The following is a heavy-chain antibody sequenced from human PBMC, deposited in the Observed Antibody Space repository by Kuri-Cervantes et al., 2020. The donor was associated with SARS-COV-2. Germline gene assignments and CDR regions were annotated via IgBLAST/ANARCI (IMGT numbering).Heavy chain of an antibody. CDR1: GYTFTSYY. CDR3: ARAGIAVAAAGYYYGMDV. D-gene: IGHD6-19*01. J-gene: IGHJ6*02. CDR2: IIPIFGTA. V-gene: IGHV1-69*13. Sequence: SVTVSCKASGYTFTSYYMHWVRQAPGQGLEWMGGIIPIFGTANYAQKFQGRVTITADESTSTVYMELCSLRSEDTAVYYCARAGIAVAAAGYYYGMDVWGQGTTVTVSS.